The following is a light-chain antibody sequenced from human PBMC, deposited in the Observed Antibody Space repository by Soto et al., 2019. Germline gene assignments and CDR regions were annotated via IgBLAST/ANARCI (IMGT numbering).Light chain of an antibody. CDR2: DAS. V-gene: IGKV3-11*01. Sequence: EIVLTQSPATLSLSPGERATLSCRASQSVSRHLAWYQQKPGQAPRLLIYDASNRATGIPARFSGSGSGTDFTLTISSLEPADFAVYYGQQRNNWPPVTFGGGTKVEIK. CDR1: QSVSRH. CDR3: QQRNNWPPVT. J-gene: IGKJ4*01.